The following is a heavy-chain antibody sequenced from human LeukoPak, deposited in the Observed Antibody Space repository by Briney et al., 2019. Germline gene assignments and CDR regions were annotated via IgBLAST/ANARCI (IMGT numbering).Heavy chain of an antibody. CDR2: FDPEDGET. CDR3: ARDGTYCSGGSCYNYYFDY. CDR1: GCTLTELS. D-gene: IGHD2-15*01. Sequence: ASVKVSCKVSGCTLTELSMHWVRQAPGKGLEWMGGFDPEDGETIYAQKFQGRVTMTEDTSTDTAYMELSSLRSEDTAVYYCARDGTYCSGGSCYNYYFDYWGQGTLVTVSS. V-gene: IGHV1-24*01. J-gene: IGHJ4*02.